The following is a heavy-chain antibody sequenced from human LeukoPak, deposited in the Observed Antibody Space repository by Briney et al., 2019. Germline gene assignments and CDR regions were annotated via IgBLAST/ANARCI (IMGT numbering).Heavy chain of an antibody. CDR2: INHSGST. CDR1: GGSFSGYY. J-gene: IGHJ3*02. D-gene: IGHD6-13*01. Sequence: PSETLSLTCAVYGGSFSGYYWSWIRQPPGKGLGWIGEINHSGSTNYNPSLKSRVTISVDTSKNQFSLKLSSVTAADTAVYYCARRLKGEQQLVIWGQGTMVTVSS. V-gene: IGHV4-34*01. CDR3: ARRLKGEQQLVI.